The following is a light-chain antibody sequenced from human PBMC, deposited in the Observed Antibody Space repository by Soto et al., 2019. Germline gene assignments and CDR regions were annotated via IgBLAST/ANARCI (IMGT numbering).Light chain of an antibody. V-gene: IGKV1-12*01. CDR3: QKANSFPIN. J-gene: IGKJ5*01. CDR1: QGISSW. CDR2: AAS. Sequence: DIQITHSPSAVSASVGDGITITFRASQGISSWLAWYQQKPGKAPKLLIYAASSLQSGVPSRFSGSGSGTDFTLTISSLQPEDFATYYCQKANSFPINCGQGTRLAIK.